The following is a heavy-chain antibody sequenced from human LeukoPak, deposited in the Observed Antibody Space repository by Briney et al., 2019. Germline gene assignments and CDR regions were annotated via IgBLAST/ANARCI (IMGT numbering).Heavy chain of an antibody. CDR1: GGSISSGGYY. CDR2: INHSGST. Sequence: SETLSLTCTVSGGSISSGGYYWSWIRQPPGKGLEWIGYINHSGSTDYNPSLKSRVTISVDKSKNQFSLKLSSVTAADTAVYYCARKPYYDILTGYPIDYWGQGTLVTVSS. V-gene: IGHV4-30-2*01. CDR3: ARKPYYDILTGYPIDY. D-gene: IGHD3-9*01. J-gene: IGHJ4*02.